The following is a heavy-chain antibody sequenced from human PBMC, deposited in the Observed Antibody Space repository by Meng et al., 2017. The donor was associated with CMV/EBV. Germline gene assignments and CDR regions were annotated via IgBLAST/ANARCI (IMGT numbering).Heavy chain of an antibody. D-gene: IGHD6-19*01. CDR2: VNSNNDAT. Sequence: QVQLVQSGGGLKKPRASVNVSCTTSGFTVSDYYIHWVRQAPGQGLEWMGWVNSNNDATNYARKFQGRVSMTRETSISTAHMELSRLMSDDTAVYYCVRSSGWSLFDYWGQGTLVTVSS. CDR1: GFTVSDYY. V-gene: IGHV1-2*02. CDR3: VRSSGWSLFDY. J-gene: IGHJ4*02.